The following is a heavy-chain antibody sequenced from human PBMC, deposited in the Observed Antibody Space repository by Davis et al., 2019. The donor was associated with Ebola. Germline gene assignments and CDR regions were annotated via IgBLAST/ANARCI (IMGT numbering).Heavy chain of an antibody. Sequence: GESLKISCAASGFTFSSYGMFWLRQAPGKGLAWVAYIRSDGNDKFYIDSVKGRFTISRDMSKNTLPLEMISLRAEDTAVYYCAKKGKSGSYFDYWGQGTLVTVSS. J-gene: IGHJ4*02. V-gene: IGHV3-30*02. D-gene: IGHD1-26*01. CDR3: AKKGKSGSYFDY. CDR2: IRSDGNDK. CDR1: GFTFSSYG.